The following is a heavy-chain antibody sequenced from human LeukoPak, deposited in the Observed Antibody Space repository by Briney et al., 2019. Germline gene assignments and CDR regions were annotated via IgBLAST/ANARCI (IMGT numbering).Heavy chain of an antibody. CDR3: ARTGYCTGVICYGGWFDP. V-gene: IGHV4-59*08. Sequence: SETLSLTCTVSNGSISGYYWSWIRQPPGRGLEWIGYIFYSGTTNYNPSLKSRVTISVDTSKNQFSLRLTSVTAADTAVYYCARTGYCTGVICYGGWFDPWGQGTLVTVSS. CDR2: IFYSGTT. D-gene: IGHD2-15*01. CDR1: NGSISGYY. J-gene: IGHJ5*02.